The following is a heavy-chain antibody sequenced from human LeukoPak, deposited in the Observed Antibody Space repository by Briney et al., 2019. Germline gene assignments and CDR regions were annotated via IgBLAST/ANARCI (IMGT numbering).Heavy chain of an antibody. J-gene: IGHJ4*02. D-gene: IGHD6-19*01. CDR3: ARDHGAVAGTFDY. CDR2: INPNSGST. CDR1: GYTFTGYY. V-gene: IGHV1-2*06. Sequence: ASVKVSCKASGYTFTGYYMHWVRQAPGQGLEWMGRINPNSGSTNYAQKFQGRVTMTRDTSINTAYMELSRRRSDDAAVYYCARDHGAVAGTFDYWGQGTLVTVSS.